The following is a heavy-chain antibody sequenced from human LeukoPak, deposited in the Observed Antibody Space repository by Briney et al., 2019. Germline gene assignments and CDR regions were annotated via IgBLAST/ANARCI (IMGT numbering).Heavy chain of an antibody. CDR2: ISGSGGST. V-gene: IGHV3-23*01. D-gene: IGHD4-17*01. Sequence: PGGSLRLSCAASGFTFSSYAMSWVRQAPGKGLEWVSAISGSGGSTYYADSVKGRFTISRDNSKNTLYLQMNSLRAGDTAVYYCAKRANGDYLNYYYYYGMDVWGQGTTVTVSS. CDR1: GFTFSSYA. CDR3: AKRANGDYLNYYYYYGMDV. J-gene: IGHJ6*02.